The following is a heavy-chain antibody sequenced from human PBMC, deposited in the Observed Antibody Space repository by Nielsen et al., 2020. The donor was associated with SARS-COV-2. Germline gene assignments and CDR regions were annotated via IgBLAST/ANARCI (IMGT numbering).Heavy chain of an antibody. Sequence: SVKVSCKASGGTFSSYAISRVRQAPGQGLEWMGRIIPILGIANYAQKFQGRVTITADKSTSTAYMELSSLRSEDTAVYYCARDMVYDSSGYRYGMDVWGQGTTVTVSS. CDR3: ARDMVYDSSGYRYGMDV. J-gene: IGHJ6*02. D-gene: IGHD3-22*01. CDR1: GGTFSSYA. CDR2: IIPILGIA. V-gene: IGHV1-69*04.